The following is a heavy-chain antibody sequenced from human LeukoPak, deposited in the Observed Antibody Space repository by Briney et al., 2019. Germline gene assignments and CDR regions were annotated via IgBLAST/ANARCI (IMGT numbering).Heavy chain of an antibody. Sequence: GGSLRLSCAASGFTFSSYWMSWVRQAPGKGLEWVANIKEDGSEKNYVDSVKGRFTVSRDNAKNSLYLQMNSLRAEDTAVYYCAKDAVGATAYYFDYWGQGTLVTVSS. CDR2: IKEDGSEK. J-gene: IGHJ4*02. CDR1: GFTFSSYW. D-gene: IGHD1-26*01. CDR3: AKDAVGATAYYFDY. V-gene: IGHV3-7*03.